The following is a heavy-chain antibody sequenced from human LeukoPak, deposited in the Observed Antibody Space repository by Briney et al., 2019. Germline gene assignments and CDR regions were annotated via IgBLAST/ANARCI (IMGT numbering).Heavy chain of an antibody. D-gene: IGHD1-26*01. CDR2: ISGSGGST. CDR3: AKEVIVGVSFDY. Sequence: GGSLRLSCAASGFTFSIYAMSWVRQAPGKGPEWVAAISGSGGSTYYADSVKGRFTISRDNFKNTLYLQMNSLRAEDTAVYYCAKEVIVGVSFDYWGQGTLVTVSS. V-gene: IGHV3-23*01. J-gene: IGHJ4*02. CDR1: GFTFSIYA.